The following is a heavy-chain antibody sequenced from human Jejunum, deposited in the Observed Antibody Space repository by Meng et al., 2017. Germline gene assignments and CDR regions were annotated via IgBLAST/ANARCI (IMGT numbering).Heavy chain of an antibody. CDR3: AREKWQHGSSFDV. CDR2: INTSTGKP. V-gene: IGHV7-4-1*02. D-gene: IGHD6-6*01. CDR1: GYPFISYT. J-gene: IGHJ4*02. Sequence: QVQLVQSGSELKKPGASVKVSCMASGYPFISYTITWVRHAPGQGPEWMGWINTSTGKPTYAKGFTGRFAFSLDISVNTAYLEISSLKGDDTAMYYCAREKWQHGSSFDVWGQGTLVTVSS.